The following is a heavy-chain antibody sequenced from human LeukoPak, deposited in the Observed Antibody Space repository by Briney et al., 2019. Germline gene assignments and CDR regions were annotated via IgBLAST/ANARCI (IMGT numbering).Heavy chain of an antibody. Sequence: GGSLRLSCAASGFTFSGYFMNWIRQAPGKGLEWVSYISPGSDYTNYADSVKGRFTISRDNAKNSLYLQMNSLRAEDTAVYFCATSGYSGYDPDYWGQGTLVTVSS. D-gene: IGHD5-12*01. CDR2: ISPGSDYT. CDR3: ATSGYSGYDPDY. CDR1: GFTFSGYF. J-gene: IGHJ4*02. V-gene: IGHV3-11*06.